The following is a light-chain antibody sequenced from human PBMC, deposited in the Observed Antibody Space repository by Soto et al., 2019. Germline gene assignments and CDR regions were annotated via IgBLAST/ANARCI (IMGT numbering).Light chain of an antibody. V-gene: IGLV8-61*01. CDR2: NTN. Sequence: QTVVTQEPSFSVSPGSTVTLTCNLSSGSVSTSSYPSWYQQTPGQVPRTLIYNTNTRSSGVPDRFSGSILGNKAALTITGAQADDESDYYCVLYLGSGIWMFGGGTKLTVL. CDR3: VLYLGSGIWM. J-gene: IGLJ3*02. CDR1: SGSVSTSSY.